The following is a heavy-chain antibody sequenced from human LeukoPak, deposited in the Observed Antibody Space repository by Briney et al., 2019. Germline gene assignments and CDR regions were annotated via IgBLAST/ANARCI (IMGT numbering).Heavy chain of an antibody. Sequence: GGSLRLSCAASGFIFSSYGMHWVRQAPGKGLEWVAFIRYDGSKKYYADSVKGRFTISRDNSKNTLYLQMNSLRAEDTAVYYCARGLFRSSGYYDAFDIWGQGTMVTVSS. CDR1: GFIFSSYG. J-gene: IGHJ3*02. D-gene: IGHD3-22*01. CDR2: IRYDGSKK. V-gene: IGHV3-30*02. CDR3: ARGLFRSSGYYDAFDI.